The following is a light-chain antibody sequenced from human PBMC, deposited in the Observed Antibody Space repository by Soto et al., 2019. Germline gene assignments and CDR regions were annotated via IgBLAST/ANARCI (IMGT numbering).Light chain of an antibody. J-gene: IGLJ1*01. CDR2: EVT. CDR1: SSDVGGYIY. V-gene: IGLV2-14*01. CDR3: SSYTTSSTLV. Sequence: QSVLTQPASVSGSPGQSITISCTGTSSDVGGYIYVSWYQQHPGKAPKLMIYEVTNRPSGVSDRFSGSKSGNTASLIISGLQAEDEADYYCSSYTTSSTLVFGTGTKLTVL.